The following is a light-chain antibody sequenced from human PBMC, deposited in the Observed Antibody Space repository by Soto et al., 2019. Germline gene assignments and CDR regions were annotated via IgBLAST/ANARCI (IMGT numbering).Light chain of an antibody. CDR3: QQSYSTLSYT. V-gene: IGKV1-39*01. CDR2: AAS. CDR1: QSISSY. J-gene: IGKJ2*01. Sequence: DIQMTQSPSSLSASVGDRVTITFRASQSISSYLNWYQQKPVKAPKLLIYAASSLQSGVPSRFSGSGSGTDFTLTISSLQPEDFATYYCQQSYSTLSYTFGQGTKLEIK.